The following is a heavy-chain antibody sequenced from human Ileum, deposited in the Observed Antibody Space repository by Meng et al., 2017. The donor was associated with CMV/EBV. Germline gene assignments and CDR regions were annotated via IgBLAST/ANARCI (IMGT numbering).Heavy chain of an antibody. Sequence: TVSCVSITSSSSYWWGWIRQRPGKGLEWVGTIYSRWTTFYIPSLESRATISLDTSKNQFCLKLNSVTAADTAVYYCAKQAYGVPFDPWGQGTLVTVSS. CDR1: CVSITSSSSY. CDR2: IYSRWTT. D-gene: IGHD4/OR15-4a*01. V-gene: IGHV4-39*01. CDR3: AKQAYGVPFDP. J-gene: IGHJ5*02.